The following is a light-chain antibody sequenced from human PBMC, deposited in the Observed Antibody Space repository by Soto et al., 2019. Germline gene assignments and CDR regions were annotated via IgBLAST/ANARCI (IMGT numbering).Light chain of an antibody. J-gene: IGLJ3*02. CDR3: AAWDDSLSGL. Sequence: QSVLTQPPSASGTPGQRVTISCFGSSSNIGSNYVYWYQQLPGTAPKLLIYRNNQRPSGVPDRFSGSKSGTSASLAISGLRSEDEADYYCAAWDDSLSGLFGGGTKVTVL. V-gene: IGLV1-47*01. CDR2: RNN. CDR1: SSNIGSNY.